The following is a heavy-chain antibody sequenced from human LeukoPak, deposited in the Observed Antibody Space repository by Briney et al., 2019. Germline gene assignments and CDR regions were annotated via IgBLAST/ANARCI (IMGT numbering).Heavy chain of an antibody. CDR3: ARGIAAAGTLEDDAFDI. CDR2: IYSGGST. J-gene: IGHJ3*02. Sequence: GSLRLSCAASGFTVSSNYMSWVRQAPGKGLEWVSVIYSGGSTYYADSVKGRFTISRDNSKNTLYLQMNSLRAEDTAVYYCARGIAAAGTLEDDAFDIWGQGTMVTVSS. CDR1: GFTVSSNY. V-gene: IGHV3-66*01. D-gene: IGHD6-13*01.